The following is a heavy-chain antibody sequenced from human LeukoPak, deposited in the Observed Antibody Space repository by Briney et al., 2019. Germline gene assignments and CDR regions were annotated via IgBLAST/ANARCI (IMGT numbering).Heavy chain of an antibody. V-gene: IGHV3-23*01. J-gene: IGHJ4*02. CDR3: ARRDGALDY. CDR2: ISGSGDSN. D-gene: IGHD4/OR15-4a*01. Sequence: WGSLRLSCAASGFTFSSYSLSWVRQAPGKGLEWISAISGSGDSNYYPDSVKGRFTISRDTTNNSLYLQMNSLTADETAVYFCARRDGALDYWGQGTLVTVSS. CDR1: GFTFSSYS.